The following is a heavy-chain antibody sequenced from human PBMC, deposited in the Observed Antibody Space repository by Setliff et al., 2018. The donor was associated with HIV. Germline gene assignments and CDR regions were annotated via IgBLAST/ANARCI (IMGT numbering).Heavy chain of an antibody. CDR1: GFSFSGAW. CDR3: TADLPDSAPYCFDY. V-gene: IGHV3-15*01. CDR2: IKSGGKA. J-gene: IGHJ4*02. D-gene: IGHD2-15*01. Sequence: GGSLRLSCAASGFSFSGAWMRWVRQAPGKGLEWVAQIKSGGKADYAAPVKGRFTISRDDSNNVVSLQMDSLKTEDTDVYYCTADLPDSAPYCFDYWGQGALVTVSS.